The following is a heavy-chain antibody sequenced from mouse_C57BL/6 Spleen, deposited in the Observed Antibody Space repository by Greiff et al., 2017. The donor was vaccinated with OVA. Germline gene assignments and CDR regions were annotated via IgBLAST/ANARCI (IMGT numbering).Heavy chain of an antibody. CDR2: INPNNGGT. V-gene: IGHV1-18*01. J-gene: IGHJ3*01. CDR3: ARRGLYGSSYEAWFAY. CDR1: GYTFTDYN. Sequence: EVQVVESGPELVKPGASVKIPCKASGYTFTDYNMDWVKQSHGKSLEWIGDINPNNGGTIYNQKFKGKATLTVDKSSSTAYMELRSLTSEDTAVYYCARRGLYGSSYEAWFAYWGQGTLVTVSA. D-gene: IGHD1-1*01.